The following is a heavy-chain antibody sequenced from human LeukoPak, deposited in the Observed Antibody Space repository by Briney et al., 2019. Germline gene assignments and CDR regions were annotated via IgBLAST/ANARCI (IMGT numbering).Heavy chain of an antibody. CDR1: GYTFTSYY. CDR2: INPSGGST. J-gene: IGHJ4*02. Sequence: GASVKVSCKASGYTFTSYYMHWVRQAPGQGLEWMGIINPSGGSTSYAQKLQGRVTMTTDTSTSTVYMELRSLRSDDTAVYYCARGRYYDRSGEDYWGQGTLVTVS. D-gene: IGHD3-22*01. V-gene: IGHV1-46*01. CDR3: ARGRYYDRSGEDY.